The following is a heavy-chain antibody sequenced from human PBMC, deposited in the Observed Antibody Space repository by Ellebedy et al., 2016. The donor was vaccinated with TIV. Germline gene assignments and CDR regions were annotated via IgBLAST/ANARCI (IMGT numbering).Heavy chain of an antibody. CDR1: GFTFSSYA. CDR2: IIHDGTIT. D-gene: IGHD6-13*01. V-gene: IGHV3-23*01. J-gene: IGHJ5*02. CDR3: GRDAVTRNSRWDWLDP. Sequence: PGESLKISCTASGFTFSSYAMTWVRQAPGKGPEWVSSIIHDGTITYYADSVKGRFTISRDNSRNTLYLQMNSLRAEDSAIYFCGRDAVTRNSRWDWLDPWGQGSLVTVSS.